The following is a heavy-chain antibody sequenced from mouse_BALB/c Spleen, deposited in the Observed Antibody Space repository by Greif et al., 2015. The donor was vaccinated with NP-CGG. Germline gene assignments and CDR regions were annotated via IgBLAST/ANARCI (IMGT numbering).Heavy chain of an antibody. CDR1: GYAFSSSW. V-gene: IGHV1-82*01. D-gene: IGHD1-1*01. CDR2: IYPGDGDT. CDR3: AREGDGSRGFAY. Sequence: VKLQESGPELVKPGASVKISCKASGYAFSSSWMNWVKQRPGQGLEWIGRIYPGDGDTNYNGKFKGKATLTADKSSSTAYMQLSSLTSVGSAVYFCAREGDGSRGFAYWGQGTLVTVSA. J-gene: IGHJ3*01.